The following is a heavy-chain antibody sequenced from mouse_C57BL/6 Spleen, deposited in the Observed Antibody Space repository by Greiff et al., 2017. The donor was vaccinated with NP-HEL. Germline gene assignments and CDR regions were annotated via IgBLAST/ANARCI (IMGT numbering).Heavy chain of an antibody. D-gene: IGHD1-1*01. J-gene: IGHJ2*01. CDR2: ISDGGSYT. CDR1: GFTFSSYA. Sequence: EVKLVESGGGLVKPGGSLKLSCAASGFTFSSYAMSWVRQTPEKRLEWVATISDGGSYTYYPDNVKGRFTISRDNAKNNLYLQMSHLKSEDTAMYYCARDVGSPITTVVAKGFDYWGQGTTLTVSS. CDR3: ARDVGSPITTVVAKGFDY. V-gene: IGHV5-4*01.